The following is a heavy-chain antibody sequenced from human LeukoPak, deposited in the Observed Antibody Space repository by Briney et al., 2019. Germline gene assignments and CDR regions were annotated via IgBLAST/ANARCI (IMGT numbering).Heavy chain of an antibody. CDR3: AGVYYYYYMDV. J-gene: IGHJ6*03. D-gene: IGHD2-8*01. CDR1: GFTFSSYG. CDR2: ISYDGSNK. V-gene: IGHV3-30*03. Sequence: GGSLRLSCAASGFTFSSYGMHWVRQAPGKGLEWVAVISYDGSNKYYADSVKGRFTISRDNSKNTLYLQMNSLRAEDTAVYYRAGVYYYYYMDVWGKGTTVTVSS.